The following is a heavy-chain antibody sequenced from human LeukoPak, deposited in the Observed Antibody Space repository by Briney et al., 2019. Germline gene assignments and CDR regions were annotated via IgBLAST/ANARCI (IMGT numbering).Heavy chain of an antibody. J-gene: IGHJ4*02. CDR1: GFSLISYN. CDR3: ATAPYDILTGYSPYYFES. D-gene: IGHD3-9*01. Sequence: GGSLRLSCAASGFSLISYNMNWVRQAPGKGLEWVSSISSTSSHIYYADSVKGRFTISRDNAKNPLYLQMNSLRAEDTAMYYCATAPYDILTGYSPYYFESWGQGTLVTVSS. V-gene: IGHV3-21*06. CDR2: ISSTSSHI.